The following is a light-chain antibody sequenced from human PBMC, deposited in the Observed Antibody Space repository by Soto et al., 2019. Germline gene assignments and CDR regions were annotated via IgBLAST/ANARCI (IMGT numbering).Light chain of an antibody. CDR1: QSIDSY. Sequence: DIPVTQSPSSLSASVGDRVTITCRASQSIDSYLNWYQQKPGEAPNLLIYSVSNLQRGVPSRFSGSGSGTDFTLTISSLQPEDFATYYCQQSYSAPSITFGQGTRLDIK. CDR2: SVS. V-gene: IGKV1-39*01. CDR3: QQSYSAPSIT. J-gene: IGKJ5*01.